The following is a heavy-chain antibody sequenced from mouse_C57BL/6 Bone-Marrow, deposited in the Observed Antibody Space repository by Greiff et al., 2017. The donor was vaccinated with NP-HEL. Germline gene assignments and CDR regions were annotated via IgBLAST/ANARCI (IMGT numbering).Heavy chain of an antibody. CDR1: GFTFSDYY. Sequence: EVKLQESGGGLVQPGGSLKLSCAASGFTFSDYYMYWVRQTPEKRLEWVAYISNGGGSTYYPDTVKGRFTISRDNAKNTLYLQMSRLKSEDTAMYYCARRNGNYPFDYWGQGTTLTVSS. D-gene: IGHD2-1*01. CDR2: ISNGGGST. CDR3: ARRNGNYPFDY. J-gene: IGHJ2*01. V-gene: IGHV5-12*01.